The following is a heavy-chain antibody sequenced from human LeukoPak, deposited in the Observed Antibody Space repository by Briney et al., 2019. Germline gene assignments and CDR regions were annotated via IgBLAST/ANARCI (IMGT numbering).Heavy chain of an antibody. V-gene: IGHV3-53*01. CDR3: AKDPWTYYYDSSGYYPDY. J-gene: IGHJ4*02. CDR2: IYSGGST. Sequence: PGGSLRLSCAASGFTVSSNYMSWVRQAPGKGLEWVSVIYSGGSTYCADSVKGRFTIPRDNSKNTLYLQMNSLRAEDTAVYYCAKDPWTYYYDSSGYYPDYWGQGTLVTVSS. CDR1: GFTVSSNY. D-gene: IGHD3-22*01.